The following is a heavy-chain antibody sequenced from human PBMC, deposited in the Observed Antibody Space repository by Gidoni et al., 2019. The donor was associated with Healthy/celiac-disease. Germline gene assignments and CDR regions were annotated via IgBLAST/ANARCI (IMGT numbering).Heavy chain of an antibody. CDR3: TTDEVIAAAGTLTWFDP. Sequence: EVQLVESGGGLVRLGGSLRLSSAASAFTVSTAWMSWVGQAPGTGLEWVVRIKRKTDGGTTNYAAPVKDRFTITRDDSKNTLYLQMNSLKTEDAAVYYCTTDEVIAAAGTLTWFDPWGQGTLVTVSS. D-gene: IGHD6-13*01. CDR1: AFTVSTAW. CDR2: IKRKTDGGTT. J-gene: IGHJ5*02. V-gene: IGHV3-15*01.